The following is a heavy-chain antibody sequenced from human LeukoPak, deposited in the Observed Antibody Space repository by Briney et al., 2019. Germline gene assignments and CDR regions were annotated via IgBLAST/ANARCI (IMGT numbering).Heavy chain of an antibody. D-gene: IGHD3-22*01. V-gene: IGHV4-59*12. CDR1: GGSISSYY. CDR3: ARDQYYYDSSGYSPFDY. CDR2: IDYSGST. Sequence: SETLSLTCTVSGGSISSYYWSWIRQPPGKGLEWIGYIDYSGSTNYNPSLKSRVTISVDTSKNQFSLKLSSVTAADTAVYYCARDQYYYDSSGYSPFDYWGQGTLVTVSS. J-gene: IGHJ4*02.